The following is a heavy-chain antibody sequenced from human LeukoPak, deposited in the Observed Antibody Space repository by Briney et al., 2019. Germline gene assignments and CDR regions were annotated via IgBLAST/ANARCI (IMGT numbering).Heavy chain of an antibody. J-gene: IGHJ4*02. V-gene: IGHV1-24*01. CDR3: VSSSSWYFDY. CDR2: FDAEYVKT. D-gene: IGHD6-6*01. CDR1: GYTLTELS. Sequence: ASVKVSCKVSGYTLTELSMHWVRQAPGKGLEWMGGFDAEYVKTIYAQKFQGRVTMTEDTSTDTAYMELSSLRSEATAVYYYVSSSSWYFDYWGEGTLVTVSS.